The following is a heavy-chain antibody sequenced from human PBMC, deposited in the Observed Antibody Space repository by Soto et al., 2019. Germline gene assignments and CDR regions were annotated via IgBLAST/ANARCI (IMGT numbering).Heavy chain of an antibody. Sequence: SETLSLTCTVSGGSISSSSYYWGWIRQPPGKGLEWIGSIYYSGSTYYNPSLKSRVTISVDTSKNQFSLKLSSVTAADTAVYYCARHVQGGGDDYGMVVWGQGTTVTVSS. D-gene: IGHD3-16*01. CDR1: GGSISSSSYY. CDR2: IYYSGST. J-gene: IGHJ6*02. CDR3: ARHVQGGGDDYGMVV. V-gene: IGHV4-39*01.